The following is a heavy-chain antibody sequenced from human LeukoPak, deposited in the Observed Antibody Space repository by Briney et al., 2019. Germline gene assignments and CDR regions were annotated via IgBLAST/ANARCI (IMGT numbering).Heavy chain of an antibody. Sequence: PSETLSLTCALYGGSFSGYYWSWIRQPPGKGLEWIGEINHSGSTNYNPSLKGRVTISVDTSKNQFSLKLSSVTAADTAVYYCAGGDSSGYYYGYWGQGTLVTVSS. J-gene: IGHJ4*02. V-gene: IGHV4-34*01. CDR2: INHSGST. CDR1: GGSFSGYY. CDR3: AGGDSSGYYYGY. D-gene: IGHD3-22*01.